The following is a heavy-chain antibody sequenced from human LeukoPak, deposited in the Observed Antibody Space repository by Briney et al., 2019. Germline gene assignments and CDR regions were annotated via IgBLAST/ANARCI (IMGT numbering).Heavy chain of an antibody. CDR2: IYYSGST. V-gene: IGHV4-59*12. CDR3: ASFWPSGWFDP. J-gene: IGHJ5*02. Sequence: SETLSLTCTVSGGSISSYYWSWIRQPPGKGLEWIGYIYYSGSTNYNPSLKSRVTISVDTSKNQFSLKLSSVTAADTAVYYCASFWPSGWFDPWGQGTLVIVSS. D-gene: IGHD3-3*01. CDR1: GGSISSYY.